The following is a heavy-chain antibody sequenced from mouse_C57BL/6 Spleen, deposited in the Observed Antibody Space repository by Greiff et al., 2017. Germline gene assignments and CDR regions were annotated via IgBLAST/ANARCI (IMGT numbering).Heavy chain of an antibody. CDR2: IDPSDRYT. J-gene: IGHJ3*01. Sequence: QVQLQQPGAELVMPGASVKLSCKASGYTFTSYWMHWVKQRPGQGLGWIGEIDPSDRYTNYNQKFKGKSTLTVDKSSSTAYMQLSSLTSEDSAVYYCAMWGLDYDRTWFAYWGQGTLVTVSA. V-gene: IGHV1-69*01. CDR1: GYTFTSYW. CDR3: AMWGLDYDRTWFAY. D-gene: IGHD2-4*01.